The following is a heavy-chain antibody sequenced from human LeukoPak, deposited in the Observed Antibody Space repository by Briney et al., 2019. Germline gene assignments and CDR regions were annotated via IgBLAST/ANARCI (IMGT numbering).Heavy chain of an antibody. V-gene: IGHV1-2*02. D-gene: IGHD3-9*01. J-gene: IGHJ4*02. CDR3: ERGSRYHDWLSPLDS. CDR2: LNPQTGDT. Sequence: ASVKVSCKASGYAFSAYYMHWVRQAPGQGLEWMGWLNPQTGDTHFAQKFQGRVTFTRDTSISTAYMAMSRLRSDDTAVFYCERGSRYHDWLSPLDSWGQGTLVIVSS. CDR1: GYAFSAYY.